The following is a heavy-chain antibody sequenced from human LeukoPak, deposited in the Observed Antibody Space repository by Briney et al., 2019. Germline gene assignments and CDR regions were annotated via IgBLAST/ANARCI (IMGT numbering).Heavy chain of an antibody. CDR1: GYTFTSYY. CDR2: INPSGGST. V-gene: IGHV1-46*01. J-gene: IGHJ3*02. D-gene: IGHD3-10*01. CDR3: AREGTMVRGVSSHDAFDI. Sequence: ASVKVSCKASGYTFTSYYMHWVRQAPGQGLEWMGIINPSGGSTSYAQKFQGRVTMTRDTSTSTVYMELSSLRSEDTAVYYCAREGTMVRGVSSHDAFDIWGQGTMATVSS.